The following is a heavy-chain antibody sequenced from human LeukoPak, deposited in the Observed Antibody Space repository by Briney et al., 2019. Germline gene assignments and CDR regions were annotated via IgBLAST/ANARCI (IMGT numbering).Heavy chain of an antibody. CDR2: ISSSSSTI. J-gene: IGHJ3*02. CDR3: AREPLYSEAFDI. Sequence: GGSLRLSCAASGFTFSSYSMNWVRQAPGKGLEWVSYISSSSSTIYYADSVKGRFTISRDNAKNSLHLQMNSLRAEDTAVYYRAREPLYSEAFDIWSQGTMVTVSS. CDR1: GFTFSSYS. V-gene: IGHV3-48*04. D-gene: IGHD2-21*01.